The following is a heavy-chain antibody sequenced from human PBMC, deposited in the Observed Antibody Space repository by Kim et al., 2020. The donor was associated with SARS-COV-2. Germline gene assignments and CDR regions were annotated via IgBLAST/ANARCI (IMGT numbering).Heavy chain of an antibody. J-gene: IGHJ5*02. D-gene: IGHD2-2*01. CDR1: GYTFIGYW. CDR3: AISPTSGYCTSTTCP. V-gene: IGHV1-2*06. CDR2: INPDSGGT. Sequence: ASVKVSCKASGYTFIGYWIHWVRQAPGQGPECMGRINPDSGGTNYAQKFQGRVIMTRDTSISTAYMELSGLTSDDTAVYYCAISPTSGYCTSTTCPWGQGTLVTVSS.